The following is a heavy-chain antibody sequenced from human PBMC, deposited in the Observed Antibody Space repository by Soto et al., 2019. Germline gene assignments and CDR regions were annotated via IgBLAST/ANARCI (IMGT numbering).Heavy chain of an antibody. CDR3: VQRRCGGDCSEIYSSHAYNVLDV. CDR1: GLSLRTTGVG. CDR2: LYWDDDK. D-gene: IGHD2-21*02. J-gene: IGHJ6*02. Sequence: QVTLKESGPTLVKPTQTLTLTCTVSGLSLRTTGVGVGWVRQPPGRALEWLALLYWDDDKRYSPSLRSRLTISKGISEKQVGLTITNMDTGETAPYHCVQRRCGGDCSEIYSSHAYNVLDVWGQGTTVTFSS. V-gene: IGHV2-5*02.